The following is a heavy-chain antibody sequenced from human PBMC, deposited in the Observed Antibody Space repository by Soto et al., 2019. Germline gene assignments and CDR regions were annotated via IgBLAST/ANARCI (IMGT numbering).Heavy chain of an antibody. CDR2: ISSSSSYI. V-gene: IGHV3-21*01. CDR1: GFTFSSYS. D-gene: IGHD2-8*01. Sequence: EVQLVESGGGLVKPGGSLRLSCAASGFTFSSYSMNWVRQAPGKGLEWVSSISSSSSYIYYADSVKGRFTISRDNAKNSLYLQMNSLRAEDTAVYYCARVTLMVYAICVKYYYGMDVWGQGTTVTVSS. CDR3: ARVTLMVYAICVKYYYGMDV. J-gene: IGHJ6*02.